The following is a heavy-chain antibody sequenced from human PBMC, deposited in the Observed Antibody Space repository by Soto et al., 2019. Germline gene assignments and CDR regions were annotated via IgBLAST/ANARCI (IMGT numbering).Heavy chain of an antibody. Sequence: SETLSLTCTVSGGSISSGGYYWSWIRQHPGKGLEWIGYIYYSGSTYYNPSLKSRVTISVDTSKNQFSLKLSSVTAADTAVYYCAREVLRDGYNYVNYFDYWGQGTLVTVSS. CDR3: AREVLRDGYNYVNYFDY. CDR2: IYYSGST. CDR1: GGSISSGGYY. J-gene: IGHJ4*02. D-gene: IGHD5-12*01. V-gene: IGHV4-31*03.